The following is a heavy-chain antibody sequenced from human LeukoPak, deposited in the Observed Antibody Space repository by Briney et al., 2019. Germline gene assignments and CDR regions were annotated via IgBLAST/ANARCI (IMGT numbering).Heavy chain of an antibody. CDR1: GFTFSSYG. CDR2: IWYDGSNK. CDR3: ARDRLGELLWRFSFDY. J-gene: IGHJ4*02. Sequence: GGSLRLSCAASGFTFSSYGMHWVRQAPGKGLEWVAVIWYDGSNKYYADSVKGRFTISRDNSKNTLYLQMNSLRAEDTAVYYCARDRLGELLWRFSFDYWGQGTLVTVSS. V-gene: IGHV3-33*01. D-gene: IGHD3-10*01.